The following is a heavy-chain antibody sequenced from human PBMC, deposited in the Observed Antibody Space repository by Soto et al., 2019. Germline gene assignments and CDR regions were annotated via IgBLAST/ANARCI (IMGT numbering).Heavy chain of an antibody. J-gene: IGHJ4*02. CDR3: VKDGIRGIHIDK. Sequence: LXLSCTASGFTLSSYPMSWVRQTPGKGLQWVASVSVDPGNTYYADSVKGRFTISRDNSIYTLYLQMNNVTAEDTAIYYCVKDGIRGIHIDKWGQGTLVTVSS. V-gene: IGHV3-23*01. CDR2: VSVDPGNT. CDR1: GFTLSSYP.